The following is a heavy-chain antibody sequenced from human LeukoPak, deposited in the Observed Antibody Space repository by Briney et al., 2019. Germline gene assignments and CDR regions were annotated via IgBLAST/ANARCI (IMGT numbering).Heavy chain of an antibody. CDR3: ARIKSVLGYYFGMDV. CDR2: IKEDGGQK. D-gene: IGHD2-8*02. CDR1: GFSLKNYW. Sequence: PGGSLRLSCAASGFSLKNYWMSWVRQAPGKGLEWVANIKEDGGQKQYVDSVKGRFTISRDNAKNSLFLQLDGLSAEDTAVYYCARIKSVLGYYFGMDVWGQGTTVIVSS. V-gene: IGHV3-7*01. J-gene: IGHJ6*02.